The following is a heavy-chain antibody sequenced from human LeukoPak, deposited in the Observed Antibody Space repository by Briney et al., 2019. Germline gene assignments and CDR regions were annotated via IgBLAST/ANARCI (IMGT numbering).Heavy chain of an antibody. CDR1: GYTFTGYY. V-gene: IGHV1-2*02. Sequence: GASVKVSCKASGYTFTGYYMHWVRQAPGQGLEWMGWINPNSGGTNYAQKFQGRVTMTRDTSISTAYMELSRLRSDDTAVYYCARDPSGEPYYCYYMDVWGKGTTVTVSS. CDR3: ARDPSGEPYYCYYMDV. CDR2: INPNSGGT. D-gene: IGHD7-27*01. J-gene: IGHJ6*03.